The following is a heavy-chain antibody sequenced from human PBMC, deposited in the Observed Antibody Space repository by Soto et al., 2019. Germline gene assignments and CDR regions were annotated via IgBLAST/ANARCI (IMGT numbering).Heavy chain of an antibody. CDR1: GYTFTSYI. CDR2: ISVHNGDT. V-gene: IGHV1-18*01. D-gene: IGHD3-3*01. J-gene: IGHJ4*02. Sequence: QVQLVQSGAEVKKPGASVKLSCEASGYTFTSYIISWVRQAPGQGLQWMGWISVHNGDTDYAQNLQGRVTMTTDTSTNTAYMELRSLRSDDTAVYYCARTNTIFGVVIIRYFDHWGQGALVTVSS. CDR3: ARTNTIFGVVIIRYFDH.